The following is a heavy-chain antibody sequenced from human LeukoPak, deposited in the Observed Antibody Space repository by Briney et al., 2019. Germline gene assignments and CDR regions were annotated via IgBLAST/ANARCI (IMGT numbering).Heavy chain of an antibody. CDR1: GGSISSYY. CDR3: ARDQGTMVRGVIISLFDY. D-gene: IGHD3-10*01. J-gene: IGHJ4*02. V-gene: IGHV4-59*12. Sequence: SETLSLTCTVSGGSISSYYWSWIRQPPGKGLEWIGYIYYSGSTNYNPSLKSRVTISVDTSKNQFSLKLSSVTAADTAVYYCARDQGTMVRGVIISLFDYWGQGTLVTVSS. CDR2: IYYSGST.